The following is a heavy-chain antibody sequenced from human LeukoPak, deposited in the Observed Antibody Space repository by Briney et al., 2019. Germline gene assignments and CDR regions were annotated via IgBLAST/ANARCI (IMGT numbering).Heavy chain of an antibody. J-gene: IGHJ3*02. CDR2: FDPEDGET. CDR3: ATRMVRGVITSDAFDI. D-gene: IGHD3-10*01. V-gene: IGHV1-24*01. CDR1: GYTLTELS. Sequence: ASVKVSCKVSGYTLTELSMHWVRQAPGKGLEWMGGFDPEDGETIYAQKFQGRVTMTEDTSTDTAYMELSSLRSEDTAVYYCATRMVRGVITSDAFDIWGQGTMITVSS.